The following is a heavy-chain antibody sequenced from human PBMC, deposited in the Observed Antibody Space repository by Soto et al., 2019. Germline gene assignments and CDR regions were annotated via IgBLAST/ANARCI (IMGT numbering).Heavy chain of an antibody. V-gene: IGHV1-18*01. D-gene: IGHD2-2*01. Sequence: GASVKVSCKASGYTFTSYGISWVRQAPGQGLEWMGWISAYNGNTNYAQKLQGRVTITADESTSTAYMELSSLRSEDTAVYYCARDQRFDCISTSCASWYFDLWGRGTLVTVSS. CDR1: GYTFTSYG. J-gene: IGHJ2*01. CDR2: ISAYNGNT. CDR3: ARDQRFDCISTSCASWYFDL.